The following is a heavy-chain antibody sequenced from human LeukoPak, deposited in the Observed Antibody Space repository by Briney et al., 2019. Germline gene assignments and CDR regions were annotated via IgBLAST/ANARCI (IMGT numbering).Heavy chain of an antibody. D-gene: IGHD3-22*01. Sequence: GGSLRLSCAGSGFTFSGFAMHWVRQAPGKGLEWVAATSYHGRDKYYADAVSGRFTISRDNSKNTLHLEMNSLRTDDTAVYYCTKERGGGGRRINLMVGGYGPWGQGTQVTVSS. V-gene: IGHV3-30*04. CDR2: TSYHGRDK. J-gene: IGHJ5*02. CDR1: GFTFSGFA. CDR3: TKERGGGGRRINLMVGGYGP.